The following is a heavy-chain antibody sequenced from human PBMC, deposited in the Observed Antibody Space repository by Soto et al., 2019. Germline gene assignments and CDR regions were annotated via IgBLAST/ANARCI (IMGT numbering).Heavy chain of an antibody. Sequence: EVQLVESGGGLVQPGGSLRLSCAASGFTFSSYWMHWVRQAPGKGLVWVSRINSDGSSTSYADSVKGRFTISRDNAKNTLYLQMNSLRAEDTTVYYCARAADSGYDYDYWGQGTLVTVSS. CDR3: ARAADSGYDYDY. V-gene: IGHV3-74*01. J-gene: IGHJ4*02. D-gene: IGHD5-12*01. CDR1: GFTFSSYW. CDR2: INSDGSST.